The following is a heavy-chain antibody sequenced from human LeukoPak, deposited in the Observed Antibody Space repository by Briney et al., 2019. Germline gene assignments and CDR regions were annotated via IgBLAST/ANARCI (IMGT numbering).Heavy chain of an antibody. CDR2: ISSSSSTI. CDR3: ARGYCSGGSCYRYFDY. J-gene: IGHJ4*02. Sequence: GGSLRLSCAASGFTFSSYSMNWVRQAPGKGLEWVSYISSSSSTIYYADSVKGRFTISRDNAENSLYLQMNSLRAEDTAVYYCARGYCSGGSCYRYFDYWGQGTLVTVSS. D-gene: IGHD2-15*01. CDR1: GFTFSSYS. V-gene: IGHV3-48*01.